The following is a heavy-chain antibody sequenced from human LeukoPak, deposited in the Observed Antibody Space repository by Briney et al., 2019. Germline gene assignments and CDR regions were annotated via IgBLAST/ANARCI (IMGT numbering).Heavy chain of an antibody. J-gene: IGHJ4*02. CDR2: IDPNTGDT. D-gene: IGHD1-26*01. CDR3: ARDRSLTEKYSGRYFHDC. Sequence: ASVKVSCKASGYTFTGYYIHWVRQAPGQGLEWMGWIDPNTGDTKYTQKFQGRVSMTRDTSSSTAYMELSRLTSDDTALYYCARDRSLTEKYSGRYFHDCWGQGTLVTVSS. V-gene: IGHV1-2*02. CDR1: GYTFTGYY.